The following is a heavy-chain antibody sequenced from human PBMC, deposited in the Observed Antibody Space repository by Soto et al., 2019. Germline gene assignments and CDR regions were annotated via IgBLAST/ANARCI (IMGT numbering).Heavy chain of an antibody. Sequence: ESRSLTWTVSGCAVSGFYLDWVRQSPGQGLEWLAHMFYSGSGGIKNNPSLKSRATISVVTSTHHLSLRLTSATAADSAVYHCATGFYDSSGAGCGFDCWGPGTMVTVSS. V-gene: IGHV4-59*02. D-gene: IGHD3-22*01. J-gene: IGHJ3*01. CDR2: MFYSGSGGI. CDR1: GCAVSGFY. CDR3: ATGFYDSSGAGCGFDC.